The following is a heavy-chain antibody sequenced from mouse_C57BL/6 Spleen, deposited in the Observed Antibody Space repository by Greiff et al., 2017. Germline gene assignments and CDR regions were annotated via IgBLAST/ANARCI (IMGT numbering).Heavy chain of an antibody. CDR1: GYTFTSYW. J-gene: IGHJ4*01. D-gene: IGHD1-1*01. V-gene: IGHV1-72*01. Sequence: QVQLQQPGAELVKPGASVKLSCKASGYTFTSYWMHWVKQRPGRGLEWIGRIDPNSGGTKDNEKFKSKATLTVDKPSSTAYMQLSSLTSEDSAVYYCAREGYYGSSYLYYYAMDYWGQGTSVTVSS. CDR3: AREGYYGSSYLYYYAMDY. CDR2: IDPNSGGT.